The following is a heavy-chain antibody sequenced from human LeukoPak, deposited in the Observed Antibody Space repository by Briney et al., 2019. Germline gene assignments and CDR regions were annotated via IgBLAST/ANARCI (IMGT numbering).Heavy chain of an antibody. J-gene: IGHJ5*02. D-gene: IGHD5-18*01. V-gene: IGHV4-59*01. CDR3: ARFGQLSWFGP. Sequence: PSETLSLACTVSGGSISSYYWSWIRQPPGKGLEWIGYIYYSGSTNYNPSLKSRVTISVDTSKNQFSLKLSSVTAADTAVYYCARFGQLSWFGPWGQGTLVTVSS. CDR2: IYYSGST. CDR1: GGSISSYY.